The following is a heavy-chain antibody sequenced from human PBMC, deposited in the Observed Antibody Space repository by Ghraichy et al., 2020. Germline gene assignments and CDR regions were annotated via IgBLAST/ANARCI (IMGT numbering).Heavy chain of an antibody. V-gene: IGHV3-33*01. CDR3: ARDQGYDILTGYYLSLFDY. CDR1: GFTFSSYG. J-gene: IGHJ4*02. CDR2: IWYDGSNK. D-gene: IGHD3-9*01. Sequence: LSLTCAASGFTFSSYGMHWVRQAPGKGLEWVAVIWYDGSNKYYADSVKGRFTISRDNSKNTLYLQMNSLRAEDTAVYYCARDQGYDILTGYYLSLFDYWGQGTLVTVSS.